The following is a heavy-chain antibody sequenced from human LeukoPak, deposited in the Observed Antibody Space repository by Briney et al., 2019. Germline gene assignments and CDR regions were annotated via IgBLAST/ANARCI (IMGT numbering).Heavy chain of an antibody. CDR1: GGSISSYY. D-gene: IGHD6-13*01. J-gene: IGHJ6*03. Sequence: SETLSLTCTVSGGSISSYYWSWIRQPPGKGLEWIGYIYYSGSTNYNPSLKSRVTISVDTSKNQFSPKLSSVTAADTAVYYCARETQETYTSTWGLYDSHYYMDAWGKGTTVIVSS. V-gene: IGHV4-59*12. CDR2: IYYSGST. CDR3: ARETQETYTSTWGLYDSHYYMDA.